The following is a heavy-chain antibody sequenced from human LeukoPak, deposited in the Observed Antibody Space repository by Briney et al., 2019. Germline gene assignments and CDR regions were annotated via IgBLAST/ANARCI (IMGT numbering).Heavy chain of an antibody. V-gene: IGHV1-69*13. CDR1: GGTFSSYA. J-gene: IGHJ4*02. CDR3: ARTRGGDYVLDY. D-gene: IGHD4-17*01. CDR2: IIPIFGTA. Sequence: ASVKVSCKASGGTFSSYAISWVRQAPGQGLEWMGGIIPIFGTANYAQKFQGRVTITADESTSTAYMELSSLRSEDTAVYYCARTRGGDYVLDYWGQGTLVTVSS.